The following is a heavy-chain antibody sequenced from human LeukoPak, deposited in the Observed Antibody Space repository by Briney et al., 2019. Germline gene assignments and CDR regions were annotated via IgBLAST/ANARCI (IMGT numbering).Heavy chain of an antibody. J-gene: IGHJ6*03. CDR1: GGSISNDY. CDR3: ARDNPRGYTYGYEHYYYYIDV. Sequence: KPSETLSLTCTVSGGSISNDYSTWIRQPAGKGLEWIGRIHSGGTTNYNPSLMSRVTLSVDTSKKQISLRLTSVTAADTALYYCARDNPRGYTYGYEHYYYYIDVWGKGTTVTVSS. D-gene: IGHD5-18*01. V-gene: IGHV4-4*07. CDR2: IHSGGTT.